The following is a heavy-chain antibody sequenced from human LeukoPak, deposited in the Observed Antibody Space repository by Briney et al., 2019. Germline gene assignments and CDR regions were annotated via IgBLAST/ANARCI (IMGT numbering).Heavy chain of an antibody. CDR1: GASMNSYY. CDR2: IFYSGHT. V-gene: IGHV4-59*08. D-gene: IGHD1-26*01. CDR3: ARQPYMSGAYYFDY. Sequence: SETLSLTCTVSGASMNSYYWSWIRQPPGKGLEWIAYIFYSGHTNYNPSLKSRVTISVDTSKNQFSLELGSMTAADTAVYYCARQPYMSGAYYFDYWGQGTLVTVSS. J-gene: IGHJ4*02.